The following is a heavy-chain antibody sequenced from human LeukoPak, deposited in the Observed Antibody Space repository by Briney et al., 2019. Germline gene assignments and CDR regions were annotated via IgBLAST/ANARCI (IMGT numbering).Heavy chain of an antibody. V-gene: IGHV3-15*01. CDR1: GFTFTNAW. Sequence: GGSLRLSCAASGFTFTNAWMNWVRQAPAKGLEWVGRIKSIKDGGTPEYAAPVKGRFSISRDDSRNTVFLQMNSLKTEDTAVYYCATGSNSYDSSDFDRWGQGTLVTVSS. CDR3: ATGSNSYDSSDFDR. J-gene: IGHJ5*02. D-gene: IGHD3-22*01. CDR2: IKSIKDGGTP.